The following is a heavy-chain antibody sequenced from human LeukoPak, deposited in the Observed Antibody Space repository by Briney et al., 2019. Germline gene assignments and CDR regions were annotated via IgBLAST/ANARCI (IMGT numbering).Heavy chain of an antibody. CDR3: ARESIAARDFDY. D-gene: IGHD6-6*01. Sequence: GRSLRLSCAASGFTFSSYGMYWVRQAPGKGLEWVAVIWYDGSNKYYADSVKGRFTISRDNSKNTLYLQMNSLRAEDTAVYYCARESIAARDFDYWGQGTLVTVSS. CDR1: GFTFSSYG. CDR2: IWYDGSNK. J-gene: IGHJ4*02. V-gene: IGHV3-33*01.